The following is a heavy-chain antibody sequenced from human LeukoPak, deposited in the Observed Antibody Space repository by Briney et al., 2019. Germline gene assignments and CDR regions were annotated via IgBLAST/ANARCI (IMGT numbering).Heavy chain of an antibody. CDR1: GFTFDDYA. Sequence: GGSLRLSCAASGFTFDDYAMHWVRQAPGKGLEWVSLNSGDGGSTFYADSVKGRFTISRDNSKNSLYLQMNRLRPEDAALYYCAKDGYCSSTTCLYYFDYWGQGTLVTVSS. V-gene: IGHV3-43*02. CDR2: NSGDGGST. D-gene: IGHD2-2*01. J-gene: IGHJ4*02. CDR3: AKDGYCSSTTCLYYFDY.